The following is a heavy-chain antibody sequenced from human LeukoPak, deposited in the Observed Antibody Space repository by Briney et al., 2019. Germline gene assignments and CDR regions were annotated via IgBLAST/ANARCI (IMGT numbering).Heavy chain of an antibody. CDR1: GGSISSGSYY. J-gene: IGHJ3*02. Sequence: SQTLSLTCTVSGGSISSGSYYWSWIRQPAGKGLEWIGYIYYSGSTNYNPSLKSRVTISVDTSKNQFSLKLSSVTAADTAVYYCARHVKGYCSSTSCYQDDAFDIWGQGTMVTVSS. CDR2: IYYSGST. CDR3: ARHVKGYCSSTSCYQDDAFDI. V-gene: IGHV4-61*09. D-gene: IGHD2-2*01.